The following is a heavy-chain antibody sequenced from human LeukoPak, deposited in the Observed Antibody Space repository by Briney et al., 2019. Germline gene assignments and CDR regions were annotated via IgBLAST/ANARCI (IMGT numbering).Heavy chain of an antibody. CDR2: IYDSGST. V-gene: IGHV4-39*07. Sequence: SETLSLTCTISGGSIRSSYYYWGWIRQPPGKGLEWIGSIYDSGSTYYNPSLKSRVTISVDTSKNQFSLKLSSVTAADTAVDYCARARYILTGYRNWGQGTLVTVSS. CDR3: ARARYILTGYRN. D-gene: IGHD3-9*01. J-gene: IGHJ4*02. CDR1: GGSIRSSYYY.